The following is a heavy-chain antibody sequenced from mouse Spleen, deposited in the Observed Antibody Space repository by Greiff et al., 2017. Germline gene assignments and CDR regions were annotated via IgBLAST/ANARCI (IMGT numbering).Heavy chain of an antibody. CDR1: GYTFTDYN. D-gene: IGHD2-4*01. Sequence: VQLKESGPELVKPGASVKIPCKASGYTFTDYNMDWVKQSHGKSLEWIGDINPNNGGTIYNQKFKGKATLTVDKSSSTAYMELRSLTSEDTAVYYCARGITTSAWFAYWGQGTLVTVSA. V-gene: IGHV1-18*01. J-gene: IGHJ3*01. CDR2: INPNNGGT. CDR3: ARGITTSAWFAY.